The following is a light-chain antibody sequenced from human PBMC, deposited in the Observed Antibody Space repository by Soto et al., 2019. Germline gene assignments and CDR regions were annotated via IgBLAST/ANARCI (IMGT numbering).Light chain of an antibody. V-gene: IGKV3-20*01. CDR2: GAS. J-gene: IGKJ1*01. CDR1: QTVSRMY. CDR3: QQYGHSLWT. Sequence: EIVLTQSPVTLSLSPGERATLSCRASQTVSRMYLSWFQQKPGQAPRLLIYGASSRATGVPDRFSGSGSGTDFTLTISRLEPEDYAVYYCQQYGHSLWTFGQGTKVDIK.